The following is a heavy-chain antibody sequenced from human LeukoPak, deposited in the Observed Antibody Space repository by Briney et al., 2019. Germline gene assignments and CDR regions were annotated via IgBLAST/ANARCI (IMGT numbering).Heavy chain of an antibody. CDR1: GFTFSAHY. J-gene: IGHJ5*02. V-gene: IGHV3-72*01. CDR3: ARVALGPAGEYDA. Sequence: GGSLRLSCATSGFTFSAHYMAWVRQAPGQGLEWVGRITNRDARYSTQYAASVKGRFSISRDDSKSSFYLQMNSLKTGDTALYYCARVALGPAGEYDAWGQGTMVTASS. CDR2: ITNRDARYST. D-gene: IGHD3-16*01.